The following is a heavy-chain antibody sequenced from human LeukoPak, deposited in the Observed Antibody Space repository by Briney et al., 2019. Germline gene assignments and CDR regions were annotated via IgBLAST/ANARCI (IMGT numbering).Heavy chain of an antibody. CDR2: ITATGGTT. Sequence: GGSLRLSRAASGFTFSSYAMTWVRQAPGKGLEWVSTITATGGTTYYADSVKGRFTISRDTSKNTLYLQMSSLRAEDTAVYYCAKGSSSSVNYFDYWGQGTLVTVSS. D-gene: IGHD6-6*01. CDR1: GFTFSSYA. V-gene: IGHV3-23*01. J-gene: IGHJ4*02. CDR3: AKGSSSSVNYFDY.